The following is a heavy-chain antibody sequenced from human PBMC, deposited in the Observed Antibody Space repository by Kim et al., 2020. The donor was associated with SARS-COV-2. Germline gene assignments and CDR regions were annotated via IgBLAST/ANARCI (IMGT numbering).Heavy chain of an antibody. V-gene: IGHV3-11*04. Sequence: GSAKGRFTISRDNAKNTVYLHMNSLRAADAAVYFCARGGRDIFGVLSLDYWGQGTLVTVSS. CDR3: ARGGRDIFGVLSLDY. D-gene: IGHD3-3*02. J-gene: IGHJ4*02.